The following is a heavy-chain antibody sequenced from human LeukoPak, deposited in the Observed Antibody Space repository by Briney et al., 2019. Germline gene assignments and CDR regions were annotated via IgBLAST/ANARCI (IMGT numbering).Heavy chain of an antibody. CDR2: ISSSSSYI. D-gene: IGHD6-19*01. V-gene: IGHV3-21*01. Sequence: PGGSLRLFCAASGFTFRSYSMNWVRHAPGKGLEWVSSISSSSSYIYYADSVKGRFTISRDNAKNSLYLQMNSLRAEDTAVYYCARSAVAGPWDYWGQGTLVTVSS. CDR1: GFTFRSYS. CDR3: ARSAVAGPWDY. J-gene: IGHJ4*02.